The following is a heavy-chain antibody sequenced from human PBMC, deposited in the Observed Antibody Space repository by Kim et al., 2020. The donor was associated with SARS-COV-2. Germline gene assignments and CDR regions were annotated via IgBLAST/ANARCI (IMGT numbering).Heavy chain of an antibody. D-gene: IGHD3-22*01. Sequence: GWSLRLSCAASGFTFSRYWMHWVRQPPGKGLVWVSRIYSDGSGTSYADSVKGRFTISRDNAKNTLYLQMNSLRDEDTALYYCARRAVDSSGTYYFDYWG. CDR3: ARRAVDSSGTYYFDY. J-gene: IGHJ4*01. V-gene: IGHV3-74*01. CDR2: IYSDGSGT. CDR1: GFTFSRYW.